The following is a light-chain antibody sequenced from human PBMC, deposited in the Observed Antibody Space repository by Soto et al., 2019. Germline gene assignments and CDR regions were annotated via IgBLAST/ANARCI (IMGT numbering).Light chain of an antibody. J-gene: IGLJ2*01. Sequence: QSVLTPPPSVSGAPGQRVTISCTGSSSNIGAGYDVHWYQPLPGTAPKLLIYGNSNRPSGVPDRFSGSKSGTSASLAITGLQAEDEADYYCQSYDSSLSGSNVVFGGGTKLTVL. CDR2: GNS. CDR1: SSNIGAGYD. V-gene: IGLV1-40*01. CDR3: QSYDSSLSGSNVV.